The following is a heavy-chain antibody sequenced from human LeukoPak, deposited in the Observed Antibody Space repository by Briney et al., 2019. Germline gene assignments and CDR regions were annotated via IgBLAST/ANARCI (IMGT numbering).Heavy chain of an antibody. CDR1: GFTFSSYS. J-gene: IGHJ4*02. CDR3: ARGSVELFDY. CDR2: ISSSGSTI. D-gene: IGHD1-7*01. Sequence: GGSLRLSCAASGFTFSSYSMNWVRQAPGKGLEWVSYISSSGSTIYYADSVKGRFTISRDNAKNSLYLQMNSLRAEDTAVYYCARGSVELFDYWGQGTLVTVSS. V-gene: IGHV3-48*04.